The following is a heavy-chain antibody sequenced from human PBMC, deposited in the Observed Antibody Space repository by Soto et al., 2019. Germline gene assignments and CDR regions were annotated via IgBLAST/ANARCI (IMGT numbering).Heavy chain of an antibody. CDR1: GYTFTDYY. CDR3: ARGSGYGEDYYYFYVMDV. CDR2: INPKSGGT. V-gene: IGHV1-2*04. D-gene: IGHD5-12*01. Sequence: ASVKVSCKASGYTFTDYYMHWVRQAPGQGLEWMGWINPKSGGTNYAQKFQGWVTMTRDTSISTVYMELSRLKSDDTAVYYCARGSGYGEDYYYFYVMDVWGQGTTVTVSS. J-gene: IGHJ6*02.